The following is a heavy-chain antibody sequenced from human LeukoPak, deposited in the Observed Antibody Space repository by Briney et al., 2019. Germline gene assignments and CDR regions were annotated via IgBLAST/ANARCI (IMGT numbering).Heavy chain of an antibody. CDR3: ARGYSTSSGVFDY. D-gene: IGHD6-6*01. J-gene: IGHJ4*02. CDR1: GFTFSSYG. V-gene: IGHV3-33*01. CDR2: IWYDGSNK. Sequence: GGSLRLSCAASGFTFSSYGMHWVRQAPGKGLEWVAVIWYDGSNKYYADSVKGRFTISRDDSKNTLYLRMNSLRAEDTAVYYCARGYSTSSGVFDYWGRGTLVTVSS.